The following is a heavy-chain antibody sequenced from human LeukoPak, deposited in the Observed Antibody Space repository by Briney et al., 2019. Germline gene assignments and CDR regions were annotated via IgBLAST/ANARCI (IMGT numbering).Heavy chain of an antibody. Sequence: GGSLRLSCAASGLALSHYYMTWVRQAPGKGLEWVANINRAGGEIYYVDSVKGRFTISRDNVKNSLYLEMNSLRVEDTAVYYCARVGYDWNGMDVWGQGTTVTVSS. J-gene: IGHJ6*02. CDR2: INRAGGEI. D-gene: IGHD1-20*01. CDR1: GLALSHYY. V-gene: IGHV3-7*03. CDR3: ARVGYDWNGMDV.